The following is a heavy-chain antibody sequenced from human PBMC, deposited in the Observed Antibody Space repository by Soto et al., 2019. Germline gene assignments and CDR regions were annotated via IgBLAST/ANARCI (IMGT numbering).Heavy chain of an antibody. D-gene: IGHD3-16*01. V-gene: IGHV4-59*02. CDR2: IYNSGTT. J-gene: IGHJ4*02. CDR3: WGGGGGDGGY. Sequence: QVQLQESGPGLVKPSETLSLTCAVSGDSVSSHYWTWIRQPPGKGLEWIGYIYNSGTTNYNPSPGGRVHNSKHPPQNPFSREGAPVTAGDTAGYYCWGGGGGDGGYWGQGTLVIVSS. CDR1: GDSVSSHY.